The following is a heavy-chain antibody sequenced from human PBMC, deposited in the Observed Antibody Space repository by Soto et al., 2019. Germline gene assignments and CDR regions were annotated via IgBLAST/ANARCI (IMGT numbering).Heavy chain of an antibody. CDR3: ARRYGSAIDY. J-gene: IGHJ4*02. CDR2: IYYSGST. CDR1: GGTIRSWY. D-gene: IGHD1-26*01. Sequence: SETLSLTCTVSGGTIRSWYWSWIRQPPGKGLEWIGYIYYSGSTNCNPSLKSRVTISVDTSKNQFSLKLSSVTAADTAVYYCARRYGSAIDYWGRGTLVTVSS. V-gene: IGHV4-59*08.